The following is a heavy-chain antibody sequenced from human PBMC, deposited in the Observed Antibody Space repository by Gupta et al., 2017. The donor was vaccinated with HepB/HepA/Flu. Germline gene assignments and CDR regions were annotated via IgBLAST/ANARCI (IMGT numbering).Heavy chain of an antibody. CDR1: GFRFSNYA. Sequence: EVHLLESGGGLVEPGGSLRLSCEASGFRFSNYAMNWVRQGPGKGPECVSTISYSGDLIYDADSVKGRFTISRDNSKNTLYLQMDSLRAEDTAIYYCARGQNSGYVRGGFDSWGQGTLVIVSS. D-gene: IGHD5-12*01. CDR2: ISYSGDLI. V-gene: IGHV3-23*01. CDR3: ARGQNSGYVRGGFDS. J-gene: IGHJ4*02.